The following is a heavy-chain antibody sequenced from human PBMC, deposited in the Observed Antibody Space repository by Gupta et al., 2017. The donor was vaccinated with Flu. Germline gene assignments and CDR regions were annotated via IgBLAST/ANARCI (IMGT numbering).Heavy chain of an antibody. D-gene: IGHD2-2*02. CDR3: ARAEGRQYCSSTSCYTSPQGFDP. CDR1: GGSISRGGYY. CDR2: IYYSGST. J-gene: IGHJ5*02. Sequence: QVQLQESGPGLVKPSQTLSLTCTVSGGSISRGGYYWSWIRQHPGKGLEWIGYIYYSGSTYYNPSLKSRVTISVDTSKNQFSLKLSSVTAADTAVYYCARAEGRQYCSSTSCYTSPQGFDPWGQGTLVTVSS. V-gene: IGHV4-31*03.